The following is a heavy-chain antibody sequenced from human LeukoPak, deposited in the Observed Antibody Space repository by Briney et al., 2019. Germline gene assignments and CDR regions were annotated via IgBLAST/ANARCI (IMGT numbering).Heavy chain of an antibody. CDR3: ARVSGWYSFAIDY. V-gene: IGHV3-53*01. D-gene: IGHD6-19*01. Sequence: GGSLRLSCAASGFTARSNYMSCVREAPGKGLEWVSVIYSGGSTYYADSVKGRFTISRDNSKNTLYLQMNSLRAEDTAVYYCARVSGWYSFAIDYWGQGTLVTVSS. CDR2: IYSGGST. J-gene: IGHJ4*02. CDR1: GFTARSNY.